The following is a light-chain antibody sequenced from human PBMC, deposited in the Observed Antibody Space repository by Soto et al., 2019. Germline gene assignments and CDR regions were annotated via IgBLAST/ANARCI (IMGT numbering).Light chain of an antibody. J-gene: IGKJ1*01. V-gene: IGKV3-11*01. CDR1: QAVNIR. CDR2: LTS. CDR3: HQRQSWPRT. Sequence: EIVLTQSPATLSSFPGDRVTLSCRASQAVNIRLAWYQHKPGLAPRLLIYLTSNRAAGIPARFSGSGSETDFTLTISDVEPEDFAVYYCHQRQSWPRTFGQGTKVDIK.